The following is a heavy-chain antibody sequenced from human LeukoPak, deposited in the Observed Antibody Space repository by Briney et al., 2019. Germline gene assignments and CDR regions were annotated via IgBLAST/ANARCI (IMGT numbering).Heavy chain of an antibody. CDR2: INPSGGST. D-gene: IGHD2-2*02. CDR1: GYTFTSYY. CDR3: ASSPYCSSTSCYTTSTGHYMDV. V-gene: IGHV1-46*01. J-gene: IGHJ6*03. Sequence: ASVKVSCKASGYTFTSYYMDWVRQAPGQGLEWMGIINPSGGSTSYAQKFQGRVTMTRDTSTSTVYMELSSLRSEDTAVYYCASSPYCSSTSCYTTSTGHYMDVWGKGTTVTVSS.